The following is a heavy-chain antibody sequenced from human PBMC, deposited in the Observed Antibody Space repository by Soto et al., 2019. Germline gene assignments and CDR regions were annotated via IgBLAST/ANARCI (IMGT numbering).Heavy chain of an antibody. CDR3: ARGGRFAGADTDY. D-gene: IGHD3-16*01. V-gene: IGHV1-18*01. CDR2: ISGYNGNT. Sequence: QVQLVQSGVEVKKPGASVRVSCKASGYTFTNYGITWVRQAPGQGLEWLGWISGYNGNTNYAQKFQGRVTMTTDTSTSTAYMDLTSLRYDDTAVYYCARGGRFAGADTDYWGQGTLLTVSS. J-gene: IGHJ4*02. CDR1: GYTFTNYG.